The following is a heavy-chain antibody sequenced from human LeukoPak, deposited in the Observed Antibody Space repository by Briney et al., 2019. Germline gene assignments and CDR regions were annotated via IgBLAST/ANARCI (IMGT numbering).Heavy chain of an antibody. D-gene: IGHD3-22*01. V-gene: IGHV3-15*01. J-gene: IGHJ5*02. Sequence: PGGSLRLSCAASGFTLSNAWMSWVRQAPGKGLEWVGRIKSKTDGGTTDYAAPVKGRFTISRDDSKNTLYLQMNSLKTEDTAVYYCTTMGLVVITPYWFDPWGQGTLVTVSS. CDR1: GFTLSNAW. CDR3: TTMGLVVITPYWFDP. CDR2: IKSKTDGGTT.